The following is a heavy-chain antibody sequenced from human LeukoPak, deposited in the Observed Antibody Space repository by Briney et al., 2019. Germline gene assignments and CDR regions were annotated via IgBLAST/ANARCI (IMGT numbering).Heavy chain of an antibody. CDR2: IKSKTDGGTT. Sequence: GGSLRLSCAASGFTFSNAWMSWVRQAPGKGLEWVGHIKSKTDGGTTDYAAPVKGRFTISRDDSKNTLYLQMNSLKTEDTAVYYCTTDSAAGTPIDYWGQGTLVTVSS. CDR1: GFTFSNAW. V-gene: IGHV3-15*01. CDR3: TTDSAAGTPIDY. J-gene: IGHJ4*02. D-gene: IGHD6-13*01.